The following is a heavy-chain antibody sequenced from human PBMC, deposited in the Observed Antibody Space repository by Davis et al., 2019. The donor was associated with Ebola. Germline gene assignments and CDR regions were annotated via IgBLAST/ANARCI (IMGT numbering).Heavy chain of an antibody. J-gene: IGHJ4*02. D-gene: IGHD2-2*01. Sequence: MPSETLSLTCAVYGGSFSGYYWSWIRQPPGKGLEWIGEINHSGSTNYNPSLKSRVTISVDTSKNQFSLKLSSVTAADTAVYYCARGGLGYCSSTSCPNLGYWGQGTLVTVSS. CDR2: INHSGST. CDR3: ARGGLGYCSSTSCPNLGY. V-gene: IGHV4-34*01. CDR1: GGSFSGYY.